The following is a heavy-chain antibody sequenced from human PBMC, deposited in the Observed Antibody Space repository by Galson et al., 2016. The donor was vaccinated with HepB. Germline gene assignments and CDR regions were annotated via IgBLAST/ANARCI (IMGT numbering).Heavy chain of an antibody. CDR1: GGSISSSSYY. Sequence: SETLSLTCTVSGGSISSSSYYWGWIRQPPGKGLEWIGSIYYSGSTYYNPSLKSRVTISVDTSKNQFSLKLSSVTAADTAVYYCARQPLARDFWSGYYLDAFDIWGQGTMVTVSS. V-gene: IGHV4-39*01. J-gene: IGHJ3*02. CDR3: ARQPLARDFWSGYYLDAFDI. D-gene: IGHD3-3*01. CDR2: IYYSGST.